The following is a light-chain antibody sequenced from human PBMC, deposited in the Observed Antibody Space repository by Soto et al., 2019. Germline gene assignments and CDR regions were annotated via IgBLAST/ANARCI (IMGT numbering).Light chain of an antibody. CDR1: QSISSY. J-gene: IGKJ4*01. CDR3: QKCGIAPFS. Sequence: DIQMTQSPSSLSASVGDRFTITCRASQSISSYLNWYQQKPGKAPKLLIYAASSLRSGVPSRFSGSGSGTDFTLTISSLQPEDVATYYCQKCGIAPFSFGGGTKVDIK. CDR2: AAS. V-gene: IGKV1-27*01.